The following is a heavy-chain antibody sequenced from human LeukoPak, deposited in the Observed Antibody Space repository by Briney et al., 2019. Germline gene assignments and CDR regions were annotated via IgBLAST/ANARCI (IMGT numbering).Heavy chain of an antibody. J-gene: IGHJ3*02. Sequence: SETLSLTCTVSGGSISSYYWSWIQQPPGKGLEWIGYIYYSGSTNYNPSLKSRVTISVDTSKNQFSLKLSSVTAADTAVYYCARDTTDAFDIWGQGTMVTVSS. D-gene: IGHD1-14*01. CDR1: GGSISSYY. CDR2: IYYSGST. CDR3: ARDTTDAFDI. V-gene: IGHV4-59*01.